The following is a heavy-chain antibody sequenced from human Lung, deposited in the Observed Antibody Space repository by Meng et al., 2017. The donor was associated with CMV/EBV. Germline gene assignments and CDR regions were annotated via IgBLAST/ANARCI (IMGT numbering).Heavy chain of an antibody. Sequence: QVQLAQSGAEVKEPGASVKLSGKTSGYTFIDYHIHWGRQAPGQGLEWMGWISPYNGDTIYARDFQGWVTMTRDTSNRTLYMEVSRLRFDDTAVYYCARAIVKNGKRQFDYWGQGTLVTVSS. V-gene: IGHV1-2*04. CDR1: GYTFIDYH. D-gene: IGHD1-1*01. CDR3: ARAIVKNGKRQFDY. CDR2: ISPYNGDT. J-gene: IGHJ4*02.